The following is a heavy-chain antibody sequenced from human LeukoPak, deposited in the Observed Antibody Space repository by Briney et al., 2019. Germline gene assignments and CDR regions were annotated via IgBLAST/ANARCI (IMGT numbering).Heavy chain of an antibody. V-gene: IGHV4-59*08. Sequence: ETLSLTCTVSGASISSYYWTWIRQPPGKGLEWIGYIHYSGETKCNPSLKSRVTISVDTSKNQVSLQSNSVTAADTAVYYCAGYCGGGSCPDSWGQGTLVTVSS. D-gene: IGHD2-15*01. CDR1: GASISSYY. CDR2: IHYSGET. CDR3: AGYCGGGSCPDS. J-gene: IGHJ4*02.